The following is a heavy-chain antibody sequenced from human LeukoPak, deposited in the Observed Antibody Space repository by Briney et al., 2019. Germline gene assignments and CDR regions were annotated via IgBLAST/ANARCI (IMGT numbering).Heavy chain of an antibody. D-gene: IGHD2-21*02. CDR1: GFTFSSYS. V-gene: IGHV3-23*01. CDR3: ARGGGDPSKYYYYYMDV. Sequence: GGSLRLSCAASGFTFSSYSMNWVRQAPGKGLEWVSAISGSGGSTYYADPVKGRFTISRDNSKNTLYLQMNSLRAEDTAVYCCARGGGDPSKYYYYYMDVWGKGTTVTVSS. J-gene: IGHJ6*03. CDR2: ISGSGGST.